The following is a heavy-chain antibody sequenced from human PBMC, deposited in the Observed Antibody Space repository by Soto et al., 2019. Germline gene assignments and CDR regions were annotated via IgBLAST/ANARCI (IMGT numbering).Heavy chain of an antibody. V-gene: IGHV3-30-3*01. D-gene: IGHD3-9*01. J-gene: IGHJ5*02. Sequence: QVQLVESGGGVVQPGRSLRLSCAASGFTFSSYAMHWVRQAPGKGLEWVAVISYDGSNKYYADSVKGRFTISRDNSKNTLYLQMNSLRAEDTAVYYCARDANYDILTGYYWFDPWVQGTLVTVSS. CDR2: ISYDGSNK. CDR1: GFTFSSYA. CDR3: ARDANYDILTGYYWFDP.